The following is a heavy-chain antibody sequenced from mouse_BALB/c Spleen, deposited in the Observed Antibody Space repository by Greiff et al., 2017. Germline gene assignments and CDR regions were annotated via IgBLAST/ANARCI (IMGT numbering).Heavy chain of an antibody. J-gene: IGHJ4*01. CDR2: IDPYNGGT. CDR3: ARGLDGYDDAMDY. Sequence: EVQLVESGPELGKPGASVKISCKASGYSFTGYNMYWVKQSHRKSLEWIGYIDPYNGGTSYNQKSKGKATLTVDKSSSTAYMHLNSLTSEDSAIYYCARGLDGYDDAMDYWGQGTSVTVSS. D-gene: IGHD2-2*01. CDR1: GYSFTGYN. V-gene: IGHV1S135*01.